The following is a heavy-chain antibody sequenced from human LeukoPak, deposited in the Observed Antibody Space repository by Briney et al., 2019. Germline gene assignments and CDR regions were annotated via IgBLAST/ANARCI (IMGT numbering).Heavy chain of an antibody. CDR1: GGSISSYY. CDR3: ARKVELSDAFDI. J-gene: IGHJ3*02. Sequence: PSETLFLTCTVSGGSISSYYWSWIRQPPGKGLEWIGYIYYSGSTNYNPSLKSRVTISVDTSKNQFSLKLSSVTAADTAVYYCARKVELSDAFDIWGQGTMVTVSS. D-gene: IGHD1-26*01. V-gene: IGHV4-59*01. CDR2: IYYSGST.